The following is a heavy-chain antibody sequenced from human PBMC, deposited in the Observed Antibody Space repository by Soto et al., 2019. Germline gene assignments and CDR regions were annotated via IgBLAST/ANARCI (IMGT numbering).Heavy chain of an antibody. V-gene: IGHV4-59*01. CDR3: ARGYCSGGSCYPDAFDI. J-gene: IGHJ3*02. D-gene: IGHD2-15*01. CDR1: GGSISSYY. Sequence: SETLSLTCTVSGGSISSYYWSWIRQPPGKGLEWIGYIYYSGSTNYNPSLKSRVTISVDTSKNQFSLKLSSVTAADTAVYYCARGYCSGGSCYPDAFDIWGQGTMVTVSS. CDR2: IYYSGST.